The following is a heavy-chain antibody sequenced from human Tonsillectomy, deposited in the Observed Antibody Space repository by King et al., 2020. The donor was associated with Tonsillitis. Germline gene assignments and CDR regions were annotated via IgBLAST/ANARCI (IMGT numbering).Heavy chain of an antibody. CDR3: AQSRSYYDFWSGSQDYYYMDV. CDR1: GFTFDDYA. CDR2: ISGDGGST. J-gene: IGHJ6*03. Sequence: VQLVESGGGVVQPGGSLRLSCAASGFTFDDYAMHWVRQAPGKGLEWVSLISGDGGSTYYADSVKGRFTISRDNSQNSLYLQMNSLRIKDTALYYCAQSRSYYDFWSGSQDYYYMDVWGKGTTVTVSS. V-gene: IGHV3-43*02. D-gene: IGHD3-3*01.